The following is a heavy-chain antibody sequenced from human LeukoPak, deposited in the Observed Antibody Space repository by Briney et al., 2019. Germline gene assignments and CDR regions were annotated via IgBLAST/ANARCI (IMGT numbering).Heavy chain of an antibody. CDR2: ITTSSSYI. D-gene: IGHD5-12*01. CDR3: ARGPSGYHNT. CDR1: GFTFSSYS. Sequence: GGSLRLSCAASGFTFSSYSMNWVRQAPGKGLEWVSSITTSSSYIYYADSVKGRFTISRDNSKNTLYLQMNSLRAEDTAVYYCARGPSGYHNTGGQGTLVTVSS. J-gene: IGHJ4*02. V-gene: IGHV3-21*01.